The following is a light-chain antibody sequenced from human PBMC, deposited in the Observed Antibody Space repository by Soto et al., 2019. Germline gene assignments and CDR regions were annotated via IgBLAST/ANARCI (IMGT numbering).Light chain of an antibody. CDR1: QSVSGN. CDR2: GAS. Sequence: EIVMTQSPATLSVSPGERATLSCRASQSVSGNLAWYQQKPGQAPRLLIYGASTRATGIPARFSGSGSGTEFTLTVSSLQSEDFAVYYCQQYNNWPRTFGQGTKVEIK. V-gene: IGKV3-15*01. CDR3: QQYNNWPRT. J-gene: IGKJ1*01.